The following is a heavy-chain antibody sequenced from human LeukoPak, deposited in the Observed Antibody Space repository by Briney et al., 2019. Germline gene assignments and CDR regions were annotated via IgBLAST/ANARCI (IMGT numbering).Heavy chain of an antibody. V-gene: IGHV1-69*13. J-gene: IGHJ4*02. CDR2: IIPILATA. Sequence: SVKVSCKASGDTFSTYAFSWVRQAPGQGLEWMEGIIPILATANYAQKFQGRVTITADESTSTAYMELSSLRSEDTAVYYCARVRERGFSGYDWRHFDYWGQGALVTVSS. CDR3: ARVRERGFSGYDWRHFDY. CDR1: GDTFSTYA. D-gene: IGHD5-12*01.